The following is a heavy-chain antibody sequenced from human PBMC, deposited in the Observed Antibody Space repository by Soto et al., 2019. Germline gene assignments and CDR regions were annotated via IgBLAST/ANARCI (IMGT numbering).Heavy chain of an antibody. J-gene: IGHJ5*02. CDR1: GGTFSSYA. CDR2: IIPIFGTA. CDR3: ARYWYYDFWSGYSNNWFDP. V-gene: IGHV1-69*06. Sequence: SCKASGGTFSSYAISWVRQAPGQGLEWLGGIIPIFGTANYAQKFQGRVTITADKSTSTAYMELSSLRSEDTAVYYCARYWYYDFWSGYSNNWFDPWGQGTLVTVSS. D-gene: IGHD3-3*01.